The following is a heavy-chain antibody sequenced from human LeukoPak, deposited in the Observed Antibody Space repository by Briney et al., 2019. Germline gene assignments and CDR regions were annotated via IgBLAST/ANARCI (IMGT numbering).Heavy chain of an antibody. Sequence: GGSLRLSCAASGFTFSSYAMHWVRQAPGKGLEWVAVISYDGSNKYYADSVKGRFTISRDNSKNTLYLQMGSLRAEDMAVYYCARGTEGIAAAGVDYWGQGTLVTVSS. CDR3: ARGTEGIAAAGVDY. CDR2: ISYDGSNK. CDR1: GFTFSSYA. D-gene: IGHD6-13*01. J-gene: IGHJ4*02. V-gene: IGHV3-30*14.